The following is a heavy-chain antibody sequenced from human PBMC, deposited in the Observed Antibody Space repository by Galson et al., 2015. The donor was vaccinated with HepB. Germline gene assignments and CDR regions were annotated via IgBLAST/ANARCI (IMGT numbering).Heavy chain of an antibody. CDR1: GFTFSSYG. CDR2: ISYDGSNK. Sequence: SLRLSCAASGFTFSSYGMHWVRQAPGKGLEWVAVISYDGSNKYYVDPVKGRFTISRDNSKNTLYLQMNSLRAEDTAVYYCAKVTGSSWYAQPEVDYWGQGTLVTVSS. D-gene: IGHD6-13*01. V-gene: IGHV3-30*18. J-gene: IGHJ4*02. CDR3: AKVTGSSWYAQPEVDY.